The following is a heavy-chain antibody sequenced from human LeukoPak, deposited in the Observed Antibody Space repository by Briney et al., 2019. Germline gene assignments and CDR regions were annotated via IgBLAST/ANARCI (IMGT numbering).Heavy chain of an antibody. J-gene: IGHJ4*02. D-gene: IGHD3-3*01. CDR3: ASRTYYDFWSGYSPFDY. Sequence: GGSLRLSCAASGFTFSSYWMSWVRQAPGKGLEWAANIKQDGSEKYYVDSVKGRFTISRDNAKNSLYLQMNSLRAEDTAVYYCASRTYYDFWSGYSPFDYWGQGTLVTVSS. CDR2: IKQDGSEK. V-gene: IGHV3-7*01. CDR1: GFTFSSYW.